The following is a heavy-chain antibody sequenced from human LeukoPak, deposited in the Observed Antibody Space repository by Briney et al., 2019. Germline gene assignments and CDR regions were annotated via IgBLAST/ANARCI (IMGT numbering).Heavy chain of an antibody. J-gene: IGHJ6*03. CDR3: ARDGQWRSNSFVHYYYYMDV. D-gene: IGHD4-11*01. CDR2: INPKIGGT. CDR1: RYTYTGYF. V-gene: IGHV1-2*04. Sequence: GASVKDSCKATRYTYTGYFMHWVRQAPEQGLHCMGRINPKIGGTNYAQKFQGWVTMTRDTSISTAYMELSRLRSDDTAVYYCARDGQWRSNSFVHYYYYMDVWGKGATVTVSS.